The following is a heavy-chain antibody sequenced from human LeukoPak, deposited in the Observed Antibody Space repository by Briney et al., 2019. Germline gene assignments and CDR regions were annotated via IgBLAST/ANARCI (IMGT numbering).Heavy chain of an antibody. Sequence: SETLSLTCAVYGGSSSGYYCSWIRHHPGNWMEWIGEINHSGSTNYNPSLKSRVTISVDTSKNQFSLKLSSVTAADTAVYCCARGGYYGSGNDFRFDPWGQGTLVTVSS. CDR1: GGSSSGYY. CDR3: ARGGYYGSGNDFRFDP. CDR2: INHSGST. D-gene: IGHD3-10*01. J-gene: IGHJ5*02. V-gene: IGHV4-34*01.